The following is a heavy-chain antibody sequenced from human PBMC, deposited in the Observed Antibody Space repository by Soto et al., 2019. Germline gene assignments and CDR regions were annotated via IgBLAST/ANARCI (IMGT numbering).Heavy chain of an antibody. V-gene: IGHV1-69*02. CDR3: ASSYGSGYRAFDY. J-gene: IGHJ4*02. Sequence: QVQLVQSGAEVKKPGSSVKVCCKASGDTFSFYSINWVRQAPGLGLEWMGRINPILRMSNYAQRFQGRVTMTADKSTCTAYMELSSLRSEDTAMYYCASSYGSGYRAFDYWGQGALVTVSS. CDR1: GDTFSFYS. D-gene: IGHD3-10*01. CDR2: INPILRMS.